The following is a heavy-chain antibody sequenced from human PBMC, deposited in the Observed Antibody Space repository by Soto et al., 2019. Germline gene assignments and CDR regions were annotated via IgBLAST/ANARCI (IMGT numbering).Heavy chain of an antibody. D-gene: IGHD3-16*02. V-gene: IGHV3-23*01. CDR2: ISGSGGST. Sequence: EVQLLESGGGLVQPGGSPRLSCAASGFTFSSYAMSWVRQAPGKGLEWVSAISGSGGSTYYADSVKGRFTISRDNSKNTLYLQMNSLRAEDTAVYYCAIYPMITFGGVIVNSLDWFDPWGQGTLVTVSS. CDR3: AIYPMITFGGVIVNSLDWFDP. J-gene: IGHJ5*02. CDR1: GFTFSSYA.